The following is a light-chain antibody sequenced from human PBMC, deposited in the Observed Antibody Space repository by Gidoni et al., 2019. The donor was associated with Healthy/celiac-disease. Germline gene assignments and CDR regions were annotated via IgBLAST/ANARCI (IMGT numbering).Light chain of an antibody. Sequence: DIQMTPSPPALSASVGDRATITCRASQSISSYLNWYQQKTGKAPKLLIYAASSVQSGVPSRFSGRGSSTDFTLTISGLPPEDFATYCCQQSYSTPRTFGQGTKVEIK. CDR3: QQSYSTPRT. CDR1: QSISSY. CDR2: AAS. V-gene: IGKV1-39*01. J-gene: IGKJ1*01.